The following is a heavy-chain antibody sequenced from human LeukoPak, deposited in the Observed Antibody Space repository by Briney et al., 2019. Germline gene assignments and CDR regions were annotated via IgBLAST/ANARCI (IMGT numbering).Heavy chain of an antibody. D-gene: IGHD1-20*01. CDR1: GFTFSSYW. V-gene: IGHV3-7*01. CDR2: IKQDGSEK. Sequence: GGSLRLSCAASGFTFSSYWMSWVRQAPGKGLEGVANIKQDGSEKYYVDSVKGRFTISRDNAKNSLYLQMNSLRAEDTAVYYCARVGYNWNGYYYYYYMDVWGKGTTVTVSS. J-gene: IGHJ6*03. CDR3: ARVGYNWNGYYYYYYMDV.